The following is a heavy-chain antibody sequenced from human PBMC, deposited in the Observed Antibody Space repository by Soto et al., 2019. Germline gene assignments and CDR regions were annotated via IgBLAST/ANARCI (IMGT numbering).Heavy chain of an antibody. J-gene: IGHJ4*02. CDR1: GFTFSSYS. V-gene: IGHV3-21*04. CDR2: ISSSSSYI. Sequence: EVQLVESGGGLVKPGGSLRLSCAASGFTFSSYSMNWVRQAPGKGLEWVSSISSSSSYIYYADSVKGRFTISRDNAKNSLYLHMNSQRAEDTAVYYCARDPSTGGFGDYWGQGTLVTVSS. CDR3: ARDPSTGGFGDY. D-gene: IGHD3-16*01.